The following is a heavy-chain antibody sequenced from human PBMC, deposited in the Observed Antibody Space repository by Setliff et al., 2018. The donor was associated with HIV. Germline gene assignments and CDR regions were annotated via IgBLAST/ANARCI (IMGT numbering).Heavy chain of an antibody. CDR3: ARDRETVEDALDV. CDR2: ISSRSSTI. V-gene: IGHV3-48*01. CDR1: GFTFSDYK. D-gene: IGHD2-15*01. J-gene: IGHJ3*01. Sequence: LRLSCVASGFTFSDYKMNWVRQAPGKGLEWISYISSRSSTISYAASVRGRFTISRDNDKKSLFLHMNNLRAEDTATYYCARDRETVEDALDVWGQGTLVTVSS.